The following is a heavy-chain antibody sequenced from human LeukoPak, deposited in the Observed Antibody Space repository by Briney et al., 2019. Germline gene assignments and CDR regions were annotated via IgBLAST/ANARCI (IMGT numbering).Heavy chain of an antibody. CDR2: INHSGST. Sequence: SETLSLTCAVYGGSFSGYYWSWIRQPPGKGLEWIGEINHSGSTNYNPSLKSRVTISVDTSKNQFSLKLSSVTAADTAVYYCARLYGYGYGYPCYFDYWGQGTLVTVSS. J-gene: IGHJ4*02. CDR3: ARLYGYGYGYPCYFDY. V-gene: IGHV4-34*01. CDR1: GGSFSGYY. D-gene: IGHD5-18*01.